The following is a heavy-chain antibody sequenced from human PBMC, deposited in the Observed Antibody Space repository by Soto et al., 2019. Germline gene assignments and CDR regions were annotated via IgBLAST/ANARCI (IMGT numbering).Heavy chain of an antibody. Sequence: QVQLQESGPGLVKPSQTLSLTCTVSGGSISSGGYYWSWIRQHPGKGLEWIGYIYYSGSTYYNPSLKSRVTISVDTSKNQCSLKLSSVTAADTAVYYCAREGRYFDWLLRPRNYYYYYYMDVWGKGTTVTVSS. CDR3: AREGRYFDWLLRPRNYYYYYYMDV. CDR1: GGSISSGGYY. D-gene: IGHD3-9*01. V-gene: IGHV4-31*03. CDR2: IYYSGST. J-gene: IGHJ6*03.